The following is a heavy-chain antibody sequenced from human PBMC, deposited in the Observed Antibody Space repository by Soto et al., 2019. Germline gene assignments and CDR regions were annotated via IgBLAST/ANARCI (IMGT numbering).Heavy chain of an antibody. V-gene: IGHV4-59*01. CDR2: IYYSGST. CDR3: AKVNDFWTGYYSTNWFDP. Sequence: PSETLSLTCTVSGGSINSYYWSWIRQPPGKGLEWIGYIYYSGSTNYNPSLKSRVTISVDTSKNQSSLKISPVTAVDTAVYYCAKVNDFWTGYYSTNWFDPWGQGTLVTVSS. CDR1: GGSINSYY. D-gene: IGHD3-3*01. J-gene: IGHJ5*02.